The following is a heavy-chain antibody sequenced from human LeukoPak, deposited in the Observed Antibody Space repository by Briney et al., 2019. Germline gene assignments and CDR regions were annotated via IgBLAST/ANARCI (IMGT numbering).Heavy chain of an antibody. D-gene: IGHD1-26*01. CDR3: ARASGSYYRTAFDI. Sequence: PGGSLRLSCAASGFTFSSFWMSWVRQAPGKGLEWVAVISYDGSNKYYADSVKGRFTISRDNSKNTLYLQMNSLRAEDTAVYYCARASGSYYRTAFDIWGQGTMVTVSS. V-gene: IGHV3-30*03. J-gene: IGHJ3*02. CDR1: GFTFSSFW. CDR2: ISYDGSNK.